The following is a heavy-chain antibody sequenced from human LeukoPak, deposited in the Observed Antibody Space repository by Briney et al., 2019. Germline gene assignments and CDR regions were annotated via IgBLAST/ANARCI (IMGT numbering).Heavy chain of an antibody. J-gene: IGHJ6*03. CDR2: IYYSGST. Sequence: SETLSLTCTVSGVSISSSSYYWGWIRQPPGKGLEWIGSIYYSGSTYYNPSLKSRVTISVDKSKNQFSLRLSSVTAADTAVYYCARPYYYYMDVWGKGTTVTVSS. CDR1: GVSISSSSYY. CDR3: ARPYYYYMDV. V-gene: IGHV4-39*07.